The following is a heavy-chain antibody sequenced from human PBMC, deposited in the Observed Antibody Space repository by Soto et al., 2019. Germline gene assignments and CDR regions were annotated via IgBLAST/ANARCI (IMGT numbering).Heavy chain of an antibody. CDR3: AKERGVLDAFDI. Sequence: QVQLVESGGGVVQPGTSLRLSCAASGFTSSSSVIHWVRQAPGKGLEWLAVISSDGNNQYYADSVKGRFTISRDNSMKTLYLQVNSLRAEDTAVYFCAKERGVLDAFDIWGQGTMVTVS. CDR1: GFTSSSSV. D-gene: IGHD3-10*01. J-gene: IGHJ3*02. CDR2: ISSDGNNQ. V-gene: IGHV3-30*18.